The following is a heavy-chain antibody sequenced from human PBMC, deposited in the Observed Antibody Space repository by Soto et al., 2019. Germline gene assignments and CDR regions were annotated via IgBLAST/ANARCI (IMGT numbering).Heavy chain of an antibody. J-gene: IGHJ6*02. CDR1: GGTFSSFA. CDR3: ARAQKTYYDFWGGWVYYYGMDV. V-gene: IGHV1-69*01. CDR2: IIPIFGTA. Sequence: ASVKVSCKASGGTFSSFAITWVRQAPGQVLEWMGGIIPIFGTANYAQKFQGRVTITADESTSTSYMELSSLRSEDTGVYYCARAQKTYYDFWGGWVYYYGMDVWGQGTTVTVSS. D-gene: IGHD3-3*01.